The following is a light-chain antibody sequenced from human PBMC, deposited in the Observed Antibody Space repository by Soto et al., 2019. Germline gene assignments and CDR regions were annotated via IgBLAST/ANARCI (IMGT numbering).Light chain of an antibody. CDR2: DVS. V-gene: IGLV2-14*01. J-gene: IGLJ1*01. Sequence: QSVLTQPASVSGSPGQSITISCTGTSSDVGGYNYVSWYQQHPGKAHKLMIYDVSNRPSGVSKRFSGSKSGNTASLTISGLQAEDEADYYCSSYTSSSTFYVFGTGTKSPS. CDR1: SSDVGGYNY. CDR3: SSYTSSSTFYV.